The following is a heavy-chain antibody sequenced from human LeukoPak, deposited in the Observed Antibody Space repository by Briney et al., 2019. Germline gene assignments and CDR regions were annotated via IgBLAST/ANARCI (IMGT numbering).Heavy chain of an antibody. CDR3: ATAGDPRGGALFDY. CDR1: GGTFSSYA. J-gene: IGHJ4*02. CDR2: IIPILGIA. Sequence: WASVKVSCKASGGTFSSYAISWVRQAPGQGLEWMGRIIPILGIANYAQKFQGRVTITADKSTSTAYMELSSLRSEDTAVYYCATAGDPRGGALFDYWGQGTLVTVSS. V-gene: IGHV1-69*04. D-gene: IGHD3-10*01.